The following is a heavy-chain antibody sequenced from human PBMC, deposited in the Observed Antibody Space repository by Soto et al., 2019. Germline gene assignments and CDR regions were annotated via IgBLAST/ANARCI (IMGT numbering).Heavy chain of an antibody. Sequence: PSETLSLTCTVSGGSISGYYWSWIRQPPGKGLEWIGYVYYSGTTNYNPTLKSRITILVDTSENQFSLKLTSVTAADTAVYYCARHTDDILTGNEALDIWGQGTVVTVSS. D-gene: IGHD3-9*01. V-gene: IGHV4-59*08. CDR3: ARHTDDILTGNEALDI. CDR1: GGSISGYY. J-gene: IGHJ3*02. CDR2: VYYSGTT.